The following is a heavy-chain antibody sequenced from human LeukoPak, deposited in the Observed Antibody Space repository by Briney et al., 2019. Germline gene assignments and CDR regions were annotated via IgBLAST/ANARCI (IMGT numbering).Heavy chain of an antibody. CDR1: GFTISNYY. CDR3: ARPSFRTGSYFDH. V-gene: IGHV3-66*04. J-gene: IGHJ4*02. D-gene: IGHD3/OR15-3a*01. CDR2: IYSEGST. Sequence: PGGSLRLSCAASGFTISNYYMTWVRQAPGKGLEWVSVIYSEGSTYYADSVKGRFTISRDNTKTSLYLQMNSLRVEDTAVYYCARPSFRTGSYFDHWGQGTLVTVSS.